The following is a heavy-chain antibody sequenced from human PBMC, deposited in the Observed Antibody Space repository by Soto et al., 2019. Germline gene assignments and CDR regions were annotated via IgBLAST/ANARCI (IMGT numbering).Heavy chain of an antibody. CDR2: IKSKTDGATT. CDR1: GFSFRNAW. V-gene: IGHV3-15*07. CDR3: STVDN. Sequence: GGSLRLSCAASGFSFRNAWMNWVRQAPGKGLEWVGRIKSKTDGATTDYAAPVKGRFTISRDDSKNTLYLQMNSLKTEDTAVYYCSTVDNWGQGTLVTVS. J-gene: IGHJ4*02.